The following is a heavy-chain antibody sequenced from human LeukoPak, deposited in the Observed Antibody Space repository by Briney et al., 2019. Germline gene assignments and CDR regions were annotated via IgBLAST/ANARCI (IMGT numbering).Heavy chain of an antibody. Sequence: GGSLRLSCAASGFAFTSYSMNWARQAPGKGLEWVASINHNGNVNYYVDSVKGRFTISRDNAKNSLYLQMSNLRAEDTAVYFCARGGGLDVWGQGATVTVSS. CDR1: GFAFTSYS. D-gene: IGHD3-16*01. CDR3: ARGGGLDV. V-gene: IGHV3-7*03. J-gene: IGHJ6*02. CDR2: INHNGNVN.